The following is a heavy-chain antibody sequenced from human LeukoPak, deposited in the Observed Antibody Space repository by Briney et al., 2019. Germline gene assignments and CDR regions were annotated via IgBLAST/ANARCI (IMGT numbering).Heavy chain of an antibody. V-gene: IGHV3-30*02. CDR2: IRFDGGNE. CDR1: YFTFRDWG. D-gene: IGHD6-13*01. J-gene: IGHJ4*02. CDR3: AKAGYSTSWYYLDF. Sequence: GVCVRLSCASCYFTFRDWGMHCVRQAPGKGREGVAFIRFDGGNEIYGDSVKGRFTIYRDDSKDTLYLQMNSLSAEDTAVYFCAKAGYSTSWYYLDFWGQGTLVTVSS.